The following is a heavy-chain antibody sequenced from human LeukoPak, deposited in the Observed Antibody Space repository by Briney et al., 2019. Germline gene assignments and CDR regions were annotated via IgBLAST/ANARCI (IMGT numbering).Heavy chain of an antibody. D-gene: IGHD3-3*01. J-gene: IGHJ4*02. CDR1: GFTFSSYS. CDR2: ISGDGHYI. V-gene: IGHV3-21*01. CDR3: ARGPFYDFWSGYYPDS. Sequence: GGSLRLSCVASGFTFSSYSMDWVRQVPGKGLEWVSSISGDGHYIYYTDSVKGRFTISRDNAENSLFLQMNSLRAEDTALYYCARGPFYDFWSGYYPDSWGQGTLVTVSS.